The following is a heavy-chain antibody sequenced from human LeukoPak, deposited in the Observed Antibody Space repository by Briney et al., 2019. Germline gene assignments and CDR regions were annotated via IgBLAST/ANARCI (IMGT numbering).Heavy chain of an antibody. CDR3: ARDMVKGAPDYLDY. V-gene: IGHV3-30*04. J-gene: IGHJ4*02. CDR1: GFTFGDFA. CDR2: ILYDGSNN. Sequence: PGGSLRLSCAASGFTFGDFAMYWVRQAPGKGLEGVASILYDGSNNNYAASVKGRFTISRDYSKNTLYLQMDSLRAEDTALYYCARDMVKGAPDYLDYWGQGTLVTVSS. D-gene: IGHD3-10*01.